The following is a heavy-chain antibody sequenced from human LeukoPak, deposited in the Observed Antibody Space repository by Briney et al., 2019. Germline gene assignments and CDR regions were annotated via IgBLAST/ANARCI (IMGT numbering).Heavy chain of an antibody. Sequence: SETLSLTCTVSGGSISSYYWSWIRQPPGKGLEWIGYIYYSGSTNYNPSLKSRVTISVDTSKNQFSLKLSSVTAADTAVYYCARDRQGLKGYYDSSDHAFDIWGQGTMVTVSS. CDR3: ARDRQGLKGYYDSSDHAFDI. D-gene: IGHD3-22*01. CDR1: GGSISSYY. V-gene: IGHV4-59*01. CDR2: IYYSGST. J-gene: IGHJ3*02.